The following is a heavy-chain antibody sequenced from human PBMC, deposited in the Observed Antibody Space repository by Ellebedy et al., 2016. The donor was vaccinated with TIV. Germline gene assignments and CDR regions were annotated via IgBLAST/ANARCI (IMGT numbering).Heavy chain of an antibody. V-gene: IGHV3-74*01. CDR2: IDSDGSTT. J-gene: IGHJ4*02. CDR1: GFTFSNYW. D-gene: IGHD2-8*01. Sequence: GGSLRLSCAASGFTFSNYWMHRVRQAPGKGLMWVSNIDSDGSTTIYADSVKGRFTISRDNAKNTLYLQMNSLTVEDTGVYYCARGSDGQDYWGQGTLVTVSS. CDR3: ARGSDGQDY.